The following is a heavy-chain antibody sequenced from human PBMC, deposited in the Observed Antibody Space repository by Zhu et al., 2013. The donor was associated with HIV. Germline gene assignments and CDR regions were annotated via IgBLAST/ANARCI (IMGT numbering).Heavy chain of an antibody. J-gene: IGHJ4*02. Sequence: QVQLVQSGAEVKKPGASVKVSCKASGYTFTSYGISWVRQAPGQRLEWMGWISAYNGNTNYAQKPQGRVTMTTDTSTSTAYMELRSLRSDDTAVYYCARVPIMVYAEASALDYWGQGTLVTVSS. CDR3: ARVPIMVYAEASALDY. CDR1: GYTFTSYG. V-gene: IGHV1-18*01. D-gene: IGHD2-8*01. CDR2: ISAYNGNT.